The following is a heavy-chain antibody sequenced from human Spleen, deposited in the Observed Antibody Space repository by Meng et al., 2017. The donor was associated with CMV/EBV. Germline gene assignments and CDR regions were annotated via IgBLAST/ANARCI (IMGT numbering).Heavy chain of an antibody. CDR3: ARDPGRDSSGKSWATFDY. Sequence: WGSKGTGKGREWVTTIRTDGSEQYYATSVQGRFTISRENGKNSLSMQMNNLTAEDTAVYHCARDPGRDSSGKSWATFDYWGQGALVTGSS. J-gene: IGHJ4*02. CDR2: IRTDGSEQ. D-gene: IGHD6-19*01. V-gene: IGHV3-7*01.